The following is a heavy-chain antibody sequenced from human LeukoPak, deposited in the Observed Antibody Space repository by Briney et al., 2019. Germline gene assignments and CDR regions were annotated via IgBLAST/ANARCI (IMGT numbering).Heavy chain of an antibody. V-gene: IGHV4-61*02. CDR3: VRGYYYRT. J-gene: IGHJ1*01. CDR2: IYADGDS. Sequence: ASETLSLTCTVSGGSVSSDNSYWNWIRQPAGKGLEWIGRIYADGDSTYNPSLKSRVTISVDTSKNQLSLRLTSMTAADTAVYYCVRGYYYRTWGQGTLVTVSS. CDR1: GGSVSSDNSY. D-gene: IGHD3-10*01.